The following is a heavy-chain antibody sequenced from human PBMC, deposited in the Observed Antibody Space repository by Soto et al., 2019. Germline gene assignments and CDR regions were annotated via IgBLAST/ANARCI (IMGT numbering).Heavy chain of an antibody. CDR2: IYDSETT. V-gene: IGHV4-30-4*01. CDR3: ARDRQSEIVAMLASNGMDV. J-gene: IGHJ6*02. CDR1: GGSINSDDYY. D-gene: IGHD5-12*01. Sequence: QVQLQESGPGLVKPSQTLSLTCTVSGGSINSDDYYWSWLRQPPGRGLEWIGYIYDSETTYYNPSLKSRVTISVATSKNQFSLKLNSVPAAATAVYYCARDRQSEIVAMLASNGMDVWGQGTTVIVSS.